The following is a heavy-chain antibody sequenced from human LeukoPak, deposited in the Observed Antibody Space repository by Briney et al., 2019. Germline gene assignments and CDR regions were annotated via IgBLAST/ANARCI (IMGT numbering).Heavy chain of an antibody. Sequence: SQTLPLTCTVSGGSISSGGHYWSCIRQLPGKGLEWIGYIYYSGSAYYNPSLKSRVTMSLDTSKNQFSLKLSSVTAADTAVCYCARLTYYYDSSPIDYWGQGTLVT. D-gene: IGHD3-22*01. V-gene: IGHV4-31*03. J-gene: IGHJ4*02. CDR3: ARLTYYYDSSPIDY. CDR2: IYYSGSA. CDR1: GGSISSGGHY.